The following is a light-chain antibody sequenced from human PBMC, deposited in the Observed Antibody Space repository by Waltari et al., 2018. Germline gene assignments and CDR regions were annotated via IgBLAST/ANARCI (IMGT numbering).Light chain of an antibody. CDR2: GAS. V-gene: IGKV3-20*01. CDR1: QSVSRA. CDR3: QQYLRLPVT. Sequence: EIVLTQSPGTLSLSLGERATVSCRASQSVSRALAWYQQKPGQAPRLLIYGASTRATGIPERFSGSGSVTDFSLTISRLEPDDFAVYYCQQYLRLPVTFGQGTTVEI. J-gene: IGKJ1*01.